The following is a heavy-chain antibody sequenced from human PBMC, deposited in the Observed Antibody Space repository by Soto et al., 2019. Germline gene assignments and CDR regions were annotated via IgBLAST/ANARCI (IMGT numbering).Heavy chain of an antibody. D-gene: IGHD6-19*01. J-gene: IGHJ5*02. CDR3: ARETEIAVADP. CDR2: IYTSGST. Sequence: SSETLSLTCTVSGGSISSYYWSWIRQPAGKGLEWIGRIYTSGSTNYNPSLKSRVTMSVDTSKNQFSLKPSSVTAADTAVYYCARETEIAVADPWGQGTLVTVSS. V-gene: IGHV4-4*07. CDR1: GGSISSYY.